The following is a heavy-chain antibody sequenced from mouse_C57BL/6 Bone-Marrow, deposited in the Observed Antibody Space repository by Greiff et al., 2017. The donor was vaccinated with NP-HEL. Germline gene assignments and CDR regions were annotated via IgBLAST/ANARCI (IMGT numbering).Heavy chain of an antibody. CDR1: GFTFSSYA. J-gene: IGHJ2*01. Sequence: EVQLVESGEGLVKPGGSLKLSCAASGFTFSSYAMSWVRQTPEKRLEWVAYISSGGDYIYYADTVKGRFTISRDNARNTLYLQMSSLKSEDTAMYYCTRDDYGSRGNNYWGQGTTLTVSS. CDR3: TRDDYGSRGNNY. V-gene: IGHV5-9-1*02. D-gene: IGHD1-1*01. CDR2: ISSGGDYI.